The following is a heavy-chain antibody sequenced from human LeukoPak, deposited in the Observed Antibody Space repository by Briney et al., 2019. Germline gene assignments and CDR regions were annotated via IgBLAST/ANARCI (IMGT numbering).Heavy chain of an antibody. CDR3: ARARYGSGRPDAFDI. D-gene: IGHD3-10*01. CDR2: IYSGGST. V-gene: IGHV3-53*01. CDR1: GFTVSSNY. J-gene: IGHJ3*02. Sequence: GGSLRLSCAASGFTVSSNYMSWVRQAPGKGLEWVSVIYSGGSTYYADSVKGRFTISRDNSKNTLYLQMNSLRAEDTAVYYCARARYGSGRPDAFDIWGQGTMVTVSS.